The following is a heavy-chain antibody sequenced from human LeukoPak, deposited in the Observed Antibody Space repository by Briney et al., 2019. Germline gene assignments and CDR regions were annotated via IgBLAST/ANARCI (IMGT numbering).Heavy chain of an antibody. CDR1: GFTFSSYA. D-gene: IGHD6-13*01. CDR3: ASQSSSWYDWFDP. V-gene: IGHV4-59*05. J-gene: IGHJ5*02. CDR2: IYYRGST. Sequence: LTLSCAASGFTFSSYAMSWVRPAPGKGREWIGSIYYRGSTYYNPPLKSRVPISVHPSKNQFSLKLSSVTAADTAVYYCASQSSSWYDWFDPWGQGTLVTVSS.